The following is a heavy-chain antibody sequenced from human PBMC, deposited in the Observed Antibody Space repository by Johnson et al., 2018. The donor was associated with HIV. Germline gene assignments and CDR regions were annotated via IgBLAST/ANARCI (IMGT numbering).Heavy chain of an antibody. CDR3: AKDVNWGLGGAFDI. V-gene: IGHV3-7*05. D-gene: IGHD7-27*01. CDR1: GFNFSSYW. CDR2: IKPDGSEK. Sequence: VQLVESGGGLVQPGGSLRLSCAASGFNFSSYWMNWVRQAPGKGLEWVANIKPDGSEKYYVDSVKGRFTVSRDNAWNSLFLQMNSLRAEDTALYYCAKDVNWGLGGAFDIWGQGTMVTVSS. J-gene: IGHJ3*02.